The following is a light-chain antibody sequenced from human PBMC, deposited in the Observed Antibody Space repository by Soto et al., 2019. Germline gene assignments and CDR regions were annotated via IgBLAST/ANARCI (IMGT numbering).Light chain of an antibody. Sequence: DILMTQTRWTRCVSPGRRATPSCRASQSISDTLAWYQQKPGQAPRLLLYSAPRGATGFPARFSGSGSGTDFTLTISSLQSEDFAVYYCQQYNNWPWTFGQGTKVDIK. J-gene: IGKJ1*01. CDR2: SAP. CDR1: QSISDT. CDR3: QQYNNWPWT. V-gene: IGKV3-15*01.